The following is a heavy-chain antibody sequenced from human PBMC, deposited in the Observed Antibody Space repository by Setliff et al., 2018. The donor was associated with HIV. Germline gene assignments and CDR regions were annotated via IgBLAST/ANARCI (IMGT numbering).Heavy chain of an antibody. D-gene: IGHD5-18*01. V-gene: IGHV4-34*01. CDR1: GGSFCGYY. CDR2: INHSGST. CDR3: ARVRRGYSYGTYYYYGMDV. J-gene: IGHJ6*02. Sequence: LSLTCAVYGGSFCGYYWSWIRQPPGKGLEWIGEINHSGSTNYNPSLKSRVTISVDTSKNQFSLKLTSVTAADTLVYYCARVRRGYSYGTYYYYGMDVWGQGTTVTGLL.